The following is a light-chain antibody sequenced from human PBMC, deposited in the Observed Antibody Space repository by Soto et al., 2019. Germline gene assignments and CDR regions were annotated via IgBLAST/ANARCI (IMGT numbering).Light chain of an antibody. Sequence: QSAVTQPASVSGSPGQSITISCTGTSSDVGGYNYVSWYQQHPGKAPKLMIYEVSNRPSGVSNRFFGSKSGNTASLTISGLQAEDESDYYCSSYTSSSTYVFGTGTKVTVL. CDR3: SSYTSSSTYV. V-gene: IGLV2-14*01. J-gene: IGLJ1*01. CDR1: SSDVGGYNY. CDR2: EVS.